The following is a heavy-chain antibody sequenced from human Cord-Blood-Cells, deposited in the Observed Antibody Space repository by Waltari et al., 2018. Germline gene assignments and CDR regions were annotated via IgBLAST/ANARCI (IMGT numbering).Heavy chain of an antibody. CDR3: ARQIGSSHDY. Sequence: QVQLVESGGGVVQPGRSLRLSCAASGFTFSSSAMHWVRQAPGKGLEWVAVISYDGSNKYYADSVKGRFTISRDNSKNTLYLQMNSLRAEDTAVYYCARQIGSSHDYWGQGTLVTVSS. CDR2: ISYDGSNK. D-gene: IGHD6-13*01. V-gene: IGHV3-30*04. CDR1: GFTFSSSA. J-gene: IGHJ4*02.